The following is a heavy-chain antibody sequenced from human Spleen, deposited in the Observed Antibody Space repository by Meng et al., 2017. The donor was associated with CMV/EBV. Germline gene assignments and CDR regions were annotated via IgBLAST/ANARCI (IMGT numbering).Heavy chain of an antibody. Sequence: GGSLRLSCAVSGFTFSSYWMSWTRQAPGKGLEWVASINQEGREKRYVDSLKGRFTISRDNAWNSLYLQMNRPRDEDTAVYYCARDIWSGYPYFDFWGQGSLVTVSS. V-gene: IGHV3-7*01. J-gene: IGHJ4*02. CDR2: INQEGREK. D-gene: IGHD3-3*01. CDR1: GFTFSSYW. CDR3: ARDIWSGYPYFDF.